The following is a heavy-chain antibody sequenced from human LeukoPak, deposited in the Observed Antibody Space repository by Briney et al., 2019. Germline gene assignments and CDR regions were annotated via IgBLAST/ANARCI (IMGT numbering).Heavy chain of an antibody. CDR3: ARGTVTVTSSYYFDY. Sequence: ASVKVSCKAPGYTFTGYYMHWVRQAPGQGLEWMGWINPNSGGTNYAQKFQGRVTMTRDTSISTAYMELSRLRSDDTAVYYCARGTVTVTSSYYFDYWGQGTLVTVSS. CDR2: INPNSGGT. D-gene: IGHD4-11*01. J-gene: IGHJ4*02. CDR1: GYTFTGYY. V-gene: IGHV1-2*02.